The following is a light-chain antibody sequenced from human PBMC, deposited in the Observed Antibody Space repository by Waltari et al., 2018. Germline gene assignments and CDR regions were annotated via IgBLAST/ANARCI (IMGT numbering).Light chain of an antibody. J-gene: IGKJ2*01. CDR1: QTLTKKY. V-gene: IGKV3-20*01. Sequence: EIVLTQSPGTLSLSPGERATLSCRASQTLTKKYLAWYQPKPGQAPRLLIYGASSRAAGIPDRFSGSGSGTDFTLTIDRLEPEDFAVYYCQQYGSSVLYTFGQGTNLEI. CDR2: GAS. CDR3: QQYGSSVLYT.